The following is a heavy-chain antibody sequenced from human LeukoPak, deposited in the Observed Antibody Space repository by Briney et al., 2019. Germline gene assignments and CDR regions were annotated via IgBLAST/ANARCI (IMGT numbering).Heavy chain of an antibody. CDR2: IYTSGST. Sequence: SETLSLTCTVSGGSISSYYWSWIRQPAGKGLEWIGRIYTSGSTDYNPSLRSRVTMSVDTSKNQFSLKLTSVTAADTAVYYCARGGWSGSSHWFFDLWGCGTLVIVSS. D-gene: IGHD1-26*01. CDR3: ARGGWSGSSHWFFDL. J-gene: IGHJ2*01. CDR1: GGSISSYY. V-gene: IGHV4-4*07.